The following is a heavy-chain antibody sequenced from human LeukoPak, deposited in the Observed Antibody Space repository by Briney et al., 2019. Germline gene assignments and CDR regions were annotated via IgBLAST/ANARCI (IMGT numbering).Heavy chain of an antibody. CDR3: ARGVLRCVDWQLRYFEA. Sequence: SETLSLTCTLHGGSFRGYSWTWIRQPPRRELEWIGEINQSGITNYTSSLESRVTISLDTFKNHLSLSLTSVTAADTAVYYCARGVLRCVDWQLRYFEAWGEGTLVSVSP. V-gene: IGHV4-34*01. CDR1: GGSFRGYS. J-gene: IGHJ5*02. D-gene: IGHD3-9*01. CDR2: INQSGIT.